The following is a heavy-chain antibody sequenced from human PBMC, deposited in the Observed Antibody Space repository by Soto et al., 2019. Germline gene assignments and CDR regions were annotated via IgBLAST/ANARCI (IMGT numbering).Heavy chain of an antibody. D-gene: IGHD1-26*01. CDR1: GGSISSYY. CDR2: IYYSGST. CDR3: ARDPRGMDV. Sequence: KTSETLSLTCTVSGGSISSYYWSWIRQPPGKGLEWIGYIYYSGSTNCNPSLKSRVTISVDTSKNQFSLKLSSVTAADTAVYYCARDPRGMDVWGQGTTVTVSS. J-gene: IGHJ6*02. V-gene: IGHV4-59*01.